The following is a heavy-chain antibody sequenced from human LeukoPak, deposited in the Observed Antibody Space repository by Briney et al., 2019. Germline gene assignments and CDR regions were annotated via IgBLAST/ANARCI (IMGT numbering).Heavy chain of an antibody. CDR3: ARADCSSSTCYLRRSWFDP. D-gene: IGHD2-2*01. Sequence: GGSLRLFCAASGFTLSNYDMNWVRQAPGKGLEWVSSISTSSRYIYYKDSVRGRFTISRDDAKNSLYLEMNSLRAEDAAVYYCARADCSSSTCYLRRSWFDPWGQGTLVTVSS. CDR1: GFTLSNYD. J-gene: IGHJ5*02. V-gene: IGHV3-21*01. CDR2: ISTSSRYI.